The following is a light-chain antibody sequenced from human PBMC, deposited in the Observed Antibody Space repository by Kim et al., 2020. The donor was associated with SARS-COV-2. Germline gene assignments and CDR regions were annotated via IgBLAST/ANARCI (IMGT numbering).Light chain of an antibody. CDR2: GAS. CDR3: QYYGSSLIA. Sequence: IVLTQSPGTLSLSPGERATLSCRDSQSVSSNSLAWYQQKGGQAPRLLIYGASNSATGIPDRFSGRGSATDFTLTISRLEPEDFALYYWQYYGSSLIAFGQGTRLEIK. CDR1: QSVSSNS. J-gene: IGKJ5*01. V-gene: IGKV3-20*01.